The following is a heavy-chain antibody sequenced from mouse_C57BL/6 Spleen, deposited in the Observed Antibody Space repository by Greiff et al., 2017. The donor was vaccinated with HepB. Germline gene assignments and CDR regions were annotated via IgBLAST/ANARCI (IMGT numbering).Heavy chain of an antibody. CDR2: INPSTGGT. CDR1: GYSFTGYY. V-gene: IGHV1-42*01. J-gene: IGHJ3*01. D-gene: IGHD2-2*01. CDR3: ARGGYGYGGFAY. Sequence: EVQLQQSGPELVKPGASVKISCKASGYSFTGYYMNWVKQSPETSLEWIGEINPSTGGTTYNQKFKAKATLTVDKSSSTAYMQLKSLTSEDSAVYYCARGGYGYGGFAYWGQGTLVTVSA.